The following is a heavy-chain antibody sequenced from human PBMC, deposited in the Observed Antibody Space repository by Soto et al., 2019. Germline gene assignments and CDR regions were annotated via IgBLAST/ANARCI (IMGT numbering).Heavy chain of an antibody. Sequence: KISCKGSGYTFTDYWIGWVRQLPGKGLEWMGIIYPGDSDTRYSPSFQGQVTITAAKSTSSAYLQWNTLKASDTAMYYCARQIYDSDTGPNFQYYFDSWGQGTPVTVSS. CDR2: IYPGDSDT. CDR3: ARQIYDSDTGPNFQYYFDS. J-gene: IGHJ4*02. D-gene: IGHD3-22*01. V-gene: IGHV5-51*01. CDR1: GYTFTDYW.